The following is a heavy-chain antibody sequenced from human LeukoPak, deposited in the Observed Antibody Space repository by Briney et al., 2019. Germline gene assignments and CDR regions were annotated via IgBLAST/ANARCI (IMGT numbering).Heavy chain of an antibody. CDR3: AKKLRWDCSSTNCPKGDCFDP. D-gene: IGHD2-2*01. J-gene: IGHJ5*02. V-gene: IGHV3-23*01. CDR2: IYENGGTT. CDR1: GFTFRSHA. Sequence: PGGSLRLSCVGSGFTFRSHATSWVRQAPEKGLEFVSGIYENGGTTYYADSVKGRFTISRDNSKNTLYLQMNSLRADDTAVHYCAKKLRWDCSSTNCPKGDCFDPWGQGTLVTVSS.